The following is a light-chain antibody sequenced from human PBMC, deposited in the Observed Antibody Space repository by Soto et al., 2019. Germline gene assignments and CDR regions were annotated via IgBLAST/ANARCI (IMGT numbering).Light chain of an antibody. Sequence: QSVLTQPASVSESPGQSITISCTGTTSDIGGYNYVSWYQQHPGKAPKLMIYEVSNRPSGVSDRFSGSKSGKKASLTISGLQAEDEADYYCSSYTSSSTLVFGGGTKVTVL. V-gene: IGLV2-14*01. CDR2: EVS. CDR3: SSYTSSSTLV. CDR1: TSDIGGYNY. J-gene: IGLJ2*01.